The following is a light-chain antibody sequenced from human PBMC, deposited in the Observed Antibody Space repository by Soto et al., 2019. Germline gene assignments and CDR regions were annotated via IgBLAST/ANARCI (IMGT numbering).Light chain of an antibody. Sequence: DIVMTQSPDSLAVSLGERATINCKSSQSVLYSSNNKNYLAWYQQKPGQPPKLLIYWASTRESGVPDRFSGSGSGTDFTLTISSLQAEDVAVYYCQQYYNTPSSTFGGGTKVEIK. J-gene: IGKJ4*01. V-gene: IGKV4-1*01. CDR3: QQYYNTPSST. CDR1: QSVLYSSNNKNY. CDR2: WAS.